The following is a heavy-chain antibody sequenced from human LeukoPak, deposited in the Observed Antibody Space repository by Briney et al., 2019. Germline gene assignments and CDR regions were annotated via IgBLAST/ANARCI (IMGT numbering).Heavy chain of an antibody. D-gene: IGHD3/OR15-3a*01. J-gene: IGHJ4*02. CDR3: ARGGYLGLQAPFDY. Sequence: GASVKVSCKASGGTFSSYAISWVRQAPGQGLEWMGGIIPIFGTANYAQKFQGRVTITADESTSTAYMELSSLRSEDTAVNYCARGGYLGLQAPFDYWGQGTLVTVSS. CDR2: IIPIFGTA. V-gene: IGHV1-69*13. CDR1: GGTFSSYA.